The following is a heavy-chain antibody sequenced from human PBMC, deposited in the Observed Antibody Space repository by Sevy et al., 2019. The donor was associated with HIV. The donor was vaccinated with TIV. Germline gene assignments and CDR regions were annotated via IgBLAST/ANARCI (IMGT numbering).Heavy chain of an antibody. CDR2: ISSSSSTI. V-gene: IGHV3-48*02. D-gene: IGHD3-22*01. Sequence: GGYLRLSCAASGFTFSSYSMNWVRQAPGKGLEWVSYISSSSSTIYYADSVKGRFTISRDNAKNSLYLQMNSLRDEDTAVYYCARDRRYDSSGQAITESIWGQGTMVTVSS. CDR1: GFTFSSYS. J-gene: IGHJ3*02. CDR3: ARDRRYDSSGQAITESI.